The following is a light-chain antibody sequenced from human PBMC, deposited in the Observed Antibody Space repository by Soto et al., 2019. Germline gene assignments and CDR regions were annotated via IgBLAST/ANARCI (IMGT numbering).Light chain of an antibody. Sequence: EIVLTQSPGTLSFPPGERPTLSCRASKSVSGSYLAWYQQKPGQAPRLLIYGASSRATGIPDRFSGSGSGTDFTLTISRLEREDFAVYYCQQYGSSPPYTFGQGTKLEIK. CDR3: QQYGSSPPYT. CDR1: KSVSGSY. V-gene: IGKV3-20*01. CDR2: GAS. J-gene: IGKJ2*01.